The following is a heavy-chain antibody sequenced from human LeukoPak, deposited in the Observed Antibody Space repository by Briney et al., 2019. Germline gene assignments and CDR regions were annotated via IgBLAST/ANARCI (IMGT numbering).Heavy chain of an antibody. Sequence: SETLSLTCTVSGGSISSYYWSWIRQPPGKGLEWIGYIYYSGSTNYNPSPKSRVTISVDTSKNQFSLKLSSVTAADTAVYYCARGRVAGLEAWFDPWGQGTLVTVSS. J-gene: IGHJ5*02. D-gene: IGHD6-19*01. CDR2: IYYSGST. V-gene: IGHV4-59*12. CDR1: GGSISSYY. CDR3: ARGRVAGLEAWFDP.